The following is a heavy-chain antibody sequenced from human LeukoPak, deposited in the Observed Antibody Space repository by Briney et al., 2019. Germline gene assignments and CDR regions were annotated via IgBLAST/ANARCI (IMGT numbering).Heavy chain of an antibody. Sequence: SGGSLRLSCSASGFTFSTYWMSWVRQAPGKGLEWVANIKPGGNEKYYVDSVKGRFTISRDNVKNSLYLQMNSLRAEDTAIYYCATFRFLGTWGQGTMVTVSP. CDR3: ATFRFLGT. J-gene: IGHJ3*01. D-gene: IGHD3-3*01. V-gene: IGHV3-7*03. CDR2: IKPGGNEK. CDR1: GFTFSTYW.